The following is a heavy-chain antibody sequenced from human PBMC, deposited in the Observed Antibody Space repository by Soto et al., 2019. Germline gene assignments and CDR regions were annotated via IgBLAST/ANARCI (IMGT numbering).Heavy chain of an antibody. J-gene: IGHJ5*02. V-gene: IGHV4-59*01. CDR2: IYYSGST. D-gene: IGHD5-12*01. Sequence: QVQLQESDPGLVKSSETLSLTCTVSGGFISSYYWSWIRQPPGKGLEWIGYIYYSGSTNYNPSLKRRVTISVDTSKNQFSLKLTSVTAADTAVYYCARGRTDSGYDTNWFDLWGQGTLVTVSS. CDR3: ARGRTDSGYDTNWFDL. CDR1: GGFISSYY.